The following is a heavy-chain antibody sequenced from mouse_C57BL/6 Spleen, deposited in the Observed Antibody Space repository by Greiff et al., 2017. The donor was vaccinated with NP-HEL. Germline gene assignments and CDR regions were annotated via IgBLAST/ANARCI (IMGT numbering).Heavy chain of an antibody. D-gene: IGHD1-1*01. CDR3: TSITTVVAFDY. CDR2: ISSGGDYI. J-gene: IGHJ2*01. CDR1: GFTFSSYA. Sequence: EVQGVESGEGLVKPGGSLKLSCAASGFTFSSYAMSWVRQTPEKRLEWVAYISSGGDYIYYADTVKGRFTISRDNARNTLYLQMSSLKSEDTAMYYCTSITTVVAFDYWGQGTTLTVSS. V-gene: IGHV5-9-1*02.